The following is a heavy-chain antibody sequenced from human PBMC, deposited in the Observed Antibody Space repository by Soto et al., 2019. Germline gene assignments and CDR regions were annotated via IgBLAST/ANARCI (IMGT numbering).Heavy chain of an antibody. CDR3: ASYSSSWYWFDP. CDR1: GGSISSGDYY. CDR2: IYYSVST. D-gene: IGHD6-13*01. V-gene: IGHV4-30-4*01. Sequence: SETLSLTCTVSGGSISSGDYYCSWIRQPPGKGLEWIGYIYYSVSTYYNPSLKSRVTISVDTSKNQFSLKLSSVTAADTAVYYCASYSSSWYWFDPWGQGTLVTVSS. J-gene: IGHJ5*02.